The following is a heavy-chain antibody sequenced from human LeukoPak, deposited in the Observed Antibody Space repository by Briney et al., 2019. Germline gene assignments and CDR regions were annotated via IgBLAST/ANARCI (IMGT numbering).Heavy chain of an antibody. D-gene: IGHD3-3*01. J-gene: IGHJ6*03. CDR3: AKAAVGHAYYDFWSGYYTNYYYYYMDV. Sequence: GGSLRLSCAASGFTFDDYAMHWVRQAPGKGLEWVSGISWNSGSIGYADSVKGRFTISRDNAKNSLYLQMNSLRAEDTALYYCAKAAVGHAYYDFWSGYYTNYYYYYMDVWGKGTTVTVSS. CDR2: ISWNSGSI. V-gene: IGHV3-9*01. CDR1: GFTFDDYA.